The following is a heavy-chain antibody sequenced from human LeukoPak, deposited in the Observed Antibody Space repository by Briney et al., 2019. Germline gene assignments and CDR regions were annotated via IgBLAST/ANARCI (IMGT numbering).Heavy chain of an antibody. CDR1: VFTFSSYA. Sequence: PGGSLRLSCADSVFTFSSYAMSWVRQAPGKGLEWVSGISGSGGSTYYADSVKGRFTISRDNSKNTLYLQMNSLRAEDTAVYYCAKQSRYCTNGVCYTGLYYFDYWGQGTLATVSS. CDR3: AKQSRYCTNGVCYTGLYYFDY. V-gene: IGHV3-23*01. CDR2: ISGSGGST. D-gene: IGHD2-8*01. J-gene: IGHJ4*02.